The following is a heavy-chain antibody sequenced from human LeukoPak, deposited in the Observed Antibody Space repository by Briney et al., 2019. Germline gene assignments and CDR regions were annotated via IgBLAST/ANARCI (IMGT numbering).Heavy chain of an antibody. D-gene: IGHD3-10*02. V-gene: IGHV3-48*01. CDR3: ARDPNVLGITPYYFDF. Sequence: GGSLRLSCTASGFTFINYSMSWVRQAPGKGLEWVSYISSSSSTIYYADSVKGRFTISRDNTKNSLYLQMNSLRAEDTAVYYCARDPNVLGITPYYFDFWGQGTLVTVSS. J-gene: IGHJ4*02. CDR1: GFTFINYS. CDR2: ISSSSSTI.